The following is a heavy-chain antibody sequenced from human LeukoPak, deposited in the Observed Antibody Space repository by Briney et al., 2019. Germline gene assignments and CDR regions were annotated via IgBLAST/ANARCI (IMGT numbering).Heavy chain of an antibody. CDR2: ISGSGGST. D-gene: IGHD3-10*01. J-gene: IGHJ4*02. V-gene: IGHV3-23*01. CDR1: GFTFSSYA. Sequence: SGGSLRLSCAASGFTFSSYAMSWVRQAPGKGLEWVSAISGSGGSTYYADSVKGRGTISRDNSKNKVYLQMNSLRAEDTAVYYCAKTAPAEGSGPAFDYWGQGTLVTVSS. CDR3: AKTAPAEGSGPAFDY.